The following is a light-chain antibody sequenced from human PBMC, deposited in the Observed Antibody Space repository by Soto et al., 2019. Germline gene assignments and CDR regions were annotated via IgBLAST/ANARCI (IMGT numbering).Light chain of an antibody. CDR2: DNN. CDR1: SSNIGNNY. CDR3: GTWDSSLSAAV. Sequence: QSVLTQPPSVSAAPGQKVTISCSGSSSNIGNNYVSWYQQLPGTAPKLLIYDNNKPPSGIPDRFSGSKSGTSATLGITGLQTGDEADYYCGTWDSSLSAAVFGGGTKVTVL. V-gene: IGLV1-51*01. J-gene: IGLJ2*01.